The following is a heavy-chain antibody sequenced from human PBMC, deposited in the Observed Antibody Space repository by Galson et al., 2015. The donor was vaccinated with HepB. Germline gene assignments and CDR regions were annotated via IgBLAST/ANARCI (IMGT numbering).Heavy chain of an antibody. D-gene: IGHD4-11*01. Sequence: SVKVSCKASGYTFTSYAMHWVRQAPGQRLEWMGWINAGNGNTKYSQKFQGRVTITRDTSASTAYMELSSLRSEDTAVYYCARGPDDYSNYGGVAHDYWGQGTLVTVSS. CDR2: INAGNGNT. CDR3: ARGPDDYSNYGGVAHDY. CDR1: GYTFTSYA. V-gene: IGHV1-3*01. J-gene: IGHJ4*02.